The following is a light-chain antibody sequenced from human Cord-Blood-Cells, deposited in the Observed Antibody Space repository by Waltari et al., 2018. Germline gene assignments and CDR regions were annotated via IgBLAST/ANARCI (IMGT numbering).Light chain of an antibody. J-gene: IGKJ2*01. CDR3: QQSYSTPVT. CDR1: QSISSY. V-gene: IGKV1-39*01. CDR2: AAS. Sequence: DIQMTQSPSSLSASVGDRVTIPCRASQSISSYLNWYQQKPGKAPKLLISAASSLQSGVPARFSGSGSGTDFTLTISSLQPEDFATYYCQQSYSTPVTFGQGTKLEIK.